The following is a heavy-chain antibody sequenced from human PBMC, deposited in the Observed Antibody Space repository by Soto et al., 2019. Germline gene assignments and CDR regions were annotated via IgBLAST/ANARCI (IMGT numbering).Heavy chain of an antibody. CDR1: GFFISNYA. J-gene: IGHJ5*02. V-gene: IGHV3-30-3*01. CDR3: ARDPCGGDCLFWYFDP. Sequence: GGSLTLACAASGFFISNYAMHWVRQAPGKGLEWVAVISYHGSVPYYADSVKGRFTISRDNSKNTLYLQMNSLRAEDTAVYYCARDPCGGDCLFWYFDPWGQGTLVTVS. CDR2: ISYHGSVP. D-gene: IGHD2-21*02.